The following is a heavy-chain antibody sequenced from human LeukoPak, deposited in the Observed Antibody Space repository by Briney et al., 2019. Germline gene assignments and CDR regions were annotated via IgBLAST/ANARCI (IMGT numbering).Heavy chain of an antibody. CDR1: GFTFSSYA. CDR2: IIPIFGTA. CDR3: ARDTHTGSYGY. J-gene: IGHJ4*02. D-gene: IGHD3-10*01. Sequence: GGSLRLSCAASGFTFSSYAISWVRQAPGQGLEWMGGIIPIFGTANYAQKFQGRVTITADKSTSTAYMELSSLRSEDTAVYYCARDTHTGSYGYWGQGTLVTVSS. V-gene: IGHV1-69*06.